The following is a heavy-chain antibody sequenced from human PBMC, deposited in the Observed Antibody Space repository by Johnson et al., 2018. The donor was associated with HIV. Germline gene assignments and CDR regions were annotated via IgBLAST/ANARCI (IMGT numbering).Heavy chain of an antibody. CDR2: INWNGGSI. CDR1: GFTFDYYG. D-gene: IGHD3-16*02. CDR3: ARDLSGWTFGGVIESEAFDI. Sequence: EQLVVSGGGVVRPGGSLRLSCAASGFTFDYYGMTWVHQTPGKGLEWVSGINWNGGSIGYADSVKGRFTISRDNAKNSLYLQMNSLRAEDTALYYCARDLSGWTFGGVIESEAFDIWGQGTMVTVSS. V-gene: IGHV3-20*04. J-gene: IGHJ3*02.